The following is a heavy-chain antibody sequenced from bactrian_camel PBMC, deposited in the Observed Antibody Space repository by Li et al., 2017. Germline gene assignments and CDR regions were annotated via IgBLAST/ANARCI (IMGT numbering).Heavy chain of an antibody. V-gene: IGHV3S57*01. D-gene: IGHD2*01. CDR2: INGDHGP. Sequence: HVQLVESGGGTVQAGGSLTLSCAISGCTHSSACMGWFRQAPGKEREGVASINGDHGPSYVHAVKGRFTISKDNAKNALYLQMNSLKPDDTAMYYCAATPIYYSPDLCPMTSSRYDWRGQGTQVTVS. CDR1: GCTHSSAC. CDR3: AATPIYYSPDLCPMTSSRYDW. J-gene: IGHJ4*01.